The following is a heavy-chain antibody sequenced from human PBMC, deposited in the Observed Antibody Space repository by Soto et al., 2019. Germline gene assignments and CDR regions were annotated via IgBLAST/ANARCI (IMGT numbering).Heavy chain of an antibody. CDR1: GYSFTSYG. CDR3: ARKLAVARNWFDP. J-gene: IGHJ5*02. CDR2: ISAYNGNT. D-gene: IGHD6-19*01. V-gene: IGHV1-18*01. Sequence: SVKVSCKACGYSFTSYGISWVRQAPGQGLEWMGWISAYNGNTNYAQKLQGRFTMTTDTSTSTAYMELRSLRSDDTAVYYCARKLAVARNWFDPWGQGTLVTVSS.